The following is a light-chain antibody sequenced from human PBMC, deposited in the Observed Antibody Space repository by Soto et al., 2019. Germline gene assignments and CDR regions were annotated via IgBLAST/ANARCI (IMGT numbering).Light chain of an antibody. CDR2: DAS. V-gene: IGKV1-5*01. Sequence: DIQMTQSPCTLAASVGDRGTITCLARQSINIWLAWYQQKPGKAPKLLIYDASILESGVPSRFSGSGSGTEFTLTISSLQPDDFATYYCQQYNSYRTFGQGTKVDIK. CDR1: QSINIW. J-gene: IGKJ1*01. CDR3: QQYNSYRT.